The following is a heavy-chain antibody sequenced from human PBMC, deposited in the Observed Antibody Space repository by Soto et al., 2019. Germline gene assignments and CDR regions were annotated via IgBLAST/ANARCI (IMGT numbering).Heavy chain of an antibody. CDR2: INAGNGNT. CDR1: GYTFTSYA. CDR3: ARDTADPLSYYYYYMEV. J-gene: IGHJ6*03. Sequence: ASVKVSCKASGYTFTSYAMHWVRQAPGQRLEWMGWINAGNGNTKYSQKFQGRVTITRDTSASTAYMELSSLRSEDTAVYYCARDTADPLSYYYYYMEVWGKGTTVTVSS. D-gene: IGHD5-18*01. V-gene: IGHV1-3*01.